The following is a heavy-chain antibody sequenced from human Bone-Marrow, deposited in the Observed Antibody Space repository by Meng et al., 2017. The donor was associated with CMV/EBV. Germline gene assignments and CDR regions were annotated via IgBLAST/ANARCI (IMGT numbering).Heavy chain of an antibody. D-gene: IGHD3-10*01. CDR1: GFTFSSYS. CDR3: ARDTDYGSGRGYYFDY. J-gene: IGHJ4*02. V-gene: IGHV3-21*01. Sequence: GESLKISCAASGFTFSSYSMNWVRQAPGKGLEWVSSISSSSSYIYYADSVKGRFTISRDNAKNSLYLQMNSLRAEDTAVYYCARDTDYGSGRGYYFDYGGQGTLVTVSS. CDR2: ISSSSSYI.